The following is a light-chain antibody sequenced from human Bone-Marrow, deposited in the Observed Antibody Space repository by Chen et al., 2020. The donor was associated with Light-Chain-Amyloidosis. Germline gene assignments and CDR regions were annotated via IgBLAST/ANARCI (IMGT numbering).Light chain of an antibody. J-gene: IGLJ3*02. V-gene: IGLV1-47*01. Sequence: QSVLTQPPSASGTPGQRITISCSGSRSNIGINHVYWYQQLPGTAPKLFMYKSDQRPSGVPDRFAGSKAGGSASLAIRGLRSEDEADYYCAAWDDRLNGWVFGGGTKLTVL. CDR3: AAWDDRLNGWV. CDR2: KSD. CDR1: RSNIGINH.